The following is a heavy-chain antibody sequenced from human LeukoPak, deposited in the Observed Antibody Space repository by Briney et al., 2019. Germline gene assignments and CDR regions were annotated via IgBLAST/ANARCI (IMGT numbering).Heavy chain of an antibody. V-gene: IGHV3-7*01. Sequence: GGSLRLSYAASGFTFSSYWMSWVRQAPGKGLEWVANIKQDGSEKYYVDSVKGRFTISRDNAKNSLYLQMNSLRAEDTAVYYCARETYYDFWSGYYRDYFDYWGQGTLVTVSS. CDR3: ARETYYDFWSGYYRDYFDY. D-gene: IGHD3-3*01. J-gene: IGHJ4*02. CDR1: GFTFSSYW. CDR2: IKQDGSEK.